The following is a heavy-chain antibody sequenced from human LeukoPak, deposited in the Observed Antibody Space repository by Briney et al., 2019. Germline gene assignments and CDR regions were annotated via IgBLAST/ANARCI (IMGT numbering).Heavy chain of an antibody. CDR1: GGTFSSYA. V-gene: IGHV1-69*13. D-gene: IGHD3-10*01. CDR3: ARVGGEKRMVRGVIITLGWFDP. CDR2: IIPIFGTA. Sequence: ASVKVSCKASGGTFSSYAISWVRQAPGQGLEWMGGIIPIFGTANYAQKFQGRATITADESTSTAYMELSSLRSEDTAVYYCARVGGEKRMVRGVIITLGWFDPWGQGTLVTVSS. J-gene: IGHJ5*02.